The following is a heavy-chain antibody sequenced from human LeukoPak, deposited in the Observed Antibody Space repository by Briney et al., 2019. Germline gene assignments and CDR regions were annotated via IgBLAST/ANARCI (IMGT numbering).Heavy chain of an antibody. CDR3: ARDSSGSQGNWFDP. D-gene: IGHD1-26*01. V-gene: IGHV3-7*01. CDR2: IKQDGSEK. Sequence: GGSLRLSCAASGFTFTDYYISWIRQAPGKGLEWVANIKQDGSEKYYVDSVKGRFTISRDNAKNSLYLQMNSLRAEDTAVYYCARDSSGSQGNWFDPWGQGTLVTVSS. CDR1: GFTFTDYY. J-gene: IGHJ5*02.